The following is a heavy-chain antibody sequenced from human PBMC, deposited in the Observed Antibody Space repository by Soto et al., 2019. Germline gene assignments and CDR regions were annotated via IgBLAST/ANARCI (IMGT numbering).Heavy chain of an antibody. J-gene: IGHJ6*02. Sequence: SVKVSCKASGGTFSSYAISWVRQAPGQGLEWMGGIIPIFGTANYAQKFQGRVTITADESTSTAYMELSSLRSEDTAVYYCARSTDGYYYGMDVWGQGTTVIVSS. CDR1: GGTFSSYA. CDR2: IIPIFGTA. V-gene: IGHV1-69*13. D-gene: IGHD2-21*02. CDR3: ARSTDGYYYGMDV.